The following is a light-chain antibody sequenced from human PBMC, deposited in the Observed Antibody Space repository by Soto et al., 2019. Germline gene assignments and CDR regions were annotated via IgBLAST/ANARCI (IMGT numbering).Light chain of an antibody. V-gene: IGKV3-20*01. CDR2: GAS. CDR3: QHYGSSPTWT. J-gene: IGKJ1*01. Sequence: EIVLTQSPGTLSLSPGERATLSCRASQSVSSSYLAWYQQKPGQAPRLLIYGASSRATGIPDRFSGSGSGTDFTLTISRLEPEDFAGYYCQHYGSSPTWTFGQGTKGEIK. CDR1: QSVSSSY.